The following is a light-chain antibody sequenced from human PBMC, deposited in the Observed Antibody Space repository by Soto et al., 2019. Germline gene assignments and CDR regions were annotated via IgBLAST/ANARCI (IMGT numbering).Light chain of an antibody. J-gene: IGKJ5*01. Sequence: DIQMTQSPSSLSASVGDRVTMTCRASETISTFLNWYQHKPGKAPKLLISAASRLQSGVPSRFSGSGSGIDFTLTINGLQPEDFASYYCQQSYSTSPLPFGQGTRLDI. CDR2: AAS. CDR3: QQSYSTSPLP. V-gene: IGKV1-39*01. CDR1: ETISTF.